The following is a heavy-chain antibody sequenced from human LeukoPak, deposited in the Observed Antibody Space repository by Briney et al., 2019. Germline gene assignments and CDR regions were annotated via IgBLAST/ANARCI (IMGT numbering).Heavy chain of an antibody. CDR2: INHSGST. Sequence: PSETLSLTCAVYGGSFSGYYWSWIRQPPGKGLEWIGEINHSGSTNYNPSLKSRVTISVDTSKNQFSLKLSSVTAADTAAYYCARRGGYCSSTSCFNWFDPWGQGTLVTVSS. J-gene: IGHJ5*02. CDR3: ARRGGYCSSTSCFNWFDP. D-gene: IGHD2-2*01. CDR1: GGSFSGYY. V-gene: IGHV4-34*01.